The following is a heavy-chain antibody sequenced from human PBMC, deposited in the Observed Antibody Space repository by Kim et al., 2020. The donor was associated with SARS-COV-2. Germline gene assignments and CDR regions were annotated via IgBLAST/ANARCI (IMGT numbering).Heavy chain of an antibody. CDR2: INTDGSST. CDR1: GFTFSTYW. V-gene: IGHV3-74*01. D-gene: IGHD3-9*01. CDR3: ARGDIFYGMDV. J-gene: IGHJ6*02. Sequence: GGSLRLSCAASGFTFSTYWMYWVRQAPGKGLVCVSRINTDGSSTTYADSVKGRFTISRDNAKNTLYLQMNSLRGEDTAVYYCARGDIFYGMDVWGQGTTV.